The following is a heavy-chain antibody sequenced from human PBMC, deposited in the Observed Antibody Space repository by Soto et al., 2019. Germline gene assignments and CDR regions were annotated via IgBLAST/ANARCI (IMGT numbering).Heavy chain of an antibody. J-gene: IGHJ4*02. Sequence: QVQLVESGGGVVQPGRSLRLSCAASGFTFNIYAIHWVRQAPGKGLEWVAVISYEGSNKYYADSVKGRVTISRDNSKNTVDLQMSSRRAEDTAMYYCARTLFRTTVVTPSDSWGQGTLVTVSS. D-gene: IGHD2-21*02. CDR2: ISYEGSNK. CDR3: ARTLFRTTVVTPSDS. V-gene: IGHV3-30-3*01. CDR1: GFTFNIYA.